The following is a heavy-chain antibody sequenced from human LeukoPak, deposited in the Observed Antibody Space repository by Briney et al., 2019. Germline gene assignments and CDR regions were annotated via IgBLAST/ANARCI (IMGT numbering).Heavy chain of an antibody. Sequence: SETLSLTCTVSGGSISSSSYYWGWIRQPPGKGLEWIGSIYYSGSTYYNPSLKSRVTISVDTSKNQFSLKLSSVTAADTAVYYCARDIPPRQLQVVVAAKRYWGQGTLVTVSS. CDR3: ARDIPPRQLQVVVAAKRY. CDR2: IYYSGST. J-gene: IGHJ4*02. CDR1: GGSISSSSYY. V-gene: IGHV4-39*02. D-gene: IGHD2-15*01.